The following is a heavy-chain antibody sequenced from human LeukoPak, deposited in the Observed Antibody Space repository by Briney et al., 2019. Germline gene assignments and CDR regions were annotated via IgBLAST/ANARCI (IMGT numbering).Heavy chain of an antibody. Sequence: TTSETLSLTCTVSGGSISSYYWSWIRQPPGKGLEWIGYISYTGSTTYNPSLKSRVTISLDTSKNQFSLRLSSVTAADTAVYYCAKDISPRGVVIIMDVWGKGTTVTVSS. CDR1: GGSISSYY. CDR3: AKDISPRGVVIIMDV. CDR2: ISYTGST. V-gene: IGHV4-59*12. D-gene: IGHD3-3*01. J-gene: IGHJ6*03.